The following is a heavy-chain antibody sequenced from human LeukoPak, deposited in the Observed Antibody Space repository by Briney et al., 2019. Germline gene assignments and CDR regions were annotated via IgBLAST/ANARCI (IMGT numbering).Heavy chain of an antibody. CDR2: INHSGST. CDR1: GGSFSGYY. D-gene: IGHD3-9*01. V-gene: IGHV4-34*01. CDR3: ARRLRYFDWLSHGHAFDI. J-gene: IGHJ3*02. Sequence: PSETLSLTCAVYGGSFSGYYWSWIRQPPGKGLEWIGEINHSGSTNYNPSLKSRVTISVDTSKNQFSLKLSSVTAADTAVYYCARRLRYFDWLSHGHAFDIWGQGTMVTVSS.